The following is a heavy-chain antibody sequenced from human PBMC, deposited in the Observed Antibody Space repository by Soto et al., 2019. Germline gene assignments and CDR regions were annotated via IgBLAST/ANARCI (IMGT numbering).Heavy chain of an antibody. CDR2: ISYDGSNK. Sequence: QVQLVESGGGVVQPGRSLRLSCAASGFTFSSYGMHWVRQAPGKGLAWVAVISYDGSNKYYADSVKGRFTISRDNSKNTLYLQMNSLRAEDTAVYYCAKDRRIAATYYYGMDVWGQGTTVTVSS. J-gene: IGHJ6*02. D-gene: IGHD6-6*01. V-gene: IGHV3-30*18. CDR1: GFTFSSYG. CDR3: AKDRRIAATYYYGMDV.